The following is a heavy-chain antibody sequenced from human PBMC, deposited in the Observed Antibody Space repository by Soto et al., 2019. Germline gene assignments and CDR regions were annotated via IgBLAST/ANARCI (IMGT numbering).Heavy chain of an antibody. CDR1: GFSFSDSS. J-gene: IGHJ6*02. CDR2: SRGSGRST. D-gene: IGHD3-10*01. Sequence: QVQVVESGGGLVQPGGSLRLSCAASGFSFSDSSMSWIRQAPGKGLEWLSTSRGSGRSTEYADSVKGRFTTSRDNAKNSLYLQMNTLRAEDTAVYYCAGRSATMGRGASVWAYGIDVWGQGTTVTVSS. V-gene: IGHV3-11*05. CDR3: AGRSATMGRGASVWAYGIDV.